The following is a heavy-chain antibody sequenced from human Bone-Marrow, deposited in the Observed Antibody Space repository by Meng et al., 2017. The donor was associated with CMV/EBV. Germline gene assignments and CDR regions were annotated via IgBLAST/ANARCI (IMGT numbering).Heavy chain of an antibody. Sequence: ASVKVSCKASGYTFTSYGISWVRQAPGQGLEWMGWISAYNGNTNYAQKLQGRVTMTTDTSTSTAYMELRSLRSDDTAVYYCATTSNPNYGDYVSFSFDPWGQGTLVTVAS. V-gene: IGHV1-18*01. CDR3: ATTSNPNYGDYVSFSFDP. CDR1: GYTFTSYG. CDR2: ISAYNGNT. D-gene: IGHD4-17*01. J-gene: IGHJ5*02.